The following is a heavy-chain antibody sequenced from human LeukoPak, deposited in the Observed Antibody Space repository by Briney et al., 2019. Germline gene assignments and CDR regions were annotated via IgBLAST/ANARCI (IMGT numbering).Heavy chain of an antibody. J-gene: IGHJ4*02. CDR3: ARDLTGTLFDY. D-gene: IGHD2-8*02. CDR1: GFTFSIYW. Sequence: PGGALRLSCAASGFTFSIYWMHWVRQVPGKGLVWVSRINSDGSDTNYADSVKGRFTISRDNAKSTVYLKTHCLELENTAVYFCARDLTGTLFDYWGQGTLVTVSS. CDR2: INSDGSDT. V-gene: IGHV3-74*01.